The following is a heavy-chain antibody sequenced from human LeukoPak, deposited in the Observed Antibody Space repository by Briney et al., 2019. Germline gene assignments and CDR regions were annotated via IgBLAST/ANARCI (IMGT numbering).Heavy chain of an antibody. CDR3: VVPGARGRFDP. CDR1: GGTFSSYA. Sequence: SVKVSCKASGGTFSSYAISWVRQAPGQGLEWMGGIIPIFGTANYAQKFQGRVTITADESTSTAYMELSSLRSEDTAVYYCVVPGARGRFDPWGQGTLVTVSS. J-gene: IGHJ5*02. CDR2: IIPIFGTA. D-gene: IGHD2-2*01. V-gene: IGHV1-69*13.